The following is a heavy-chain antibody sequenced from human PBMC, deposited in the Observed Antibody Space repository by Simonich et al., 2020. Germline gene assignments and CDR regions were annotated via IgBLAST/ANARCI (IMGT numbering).Heavy chain of an antibody. CDR1: GYTFTSYG. CDR2: FSAFNSNT. V-gene: IGHV1-18*01. D-gene: IGHD1-1*01. CDR3: ARSTTGTTAFDI. Sequence: QVQLVQSGAEVKKPGASVKVSCKASGYTFTSYGISWVRQAPGQGLEWMGWFSAFNSNTNYAQKLQGRVTMTTDTSTSTAYMELKSLRSDDTAVYYCARSTTGTTAFDIWGQGTMVTVSS. J-gene: IGHJ3*02.